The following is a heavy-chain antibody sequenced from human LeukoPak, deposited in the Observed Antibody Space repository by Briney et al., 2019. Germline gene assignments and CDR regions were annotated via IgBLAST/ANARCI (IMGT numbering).Heavy chain of an antibody. Sequence: GGSLRLSCAASGFTFSSYAMSWVRQAPGKGLEWVSAISGSGGSTYYADSVKGRFTISRDNSKNTLYLQMKSLRAEDTAVYYCAKGQTPYYYYYGMDVWGQGTTVTVPS. J-gene: IGHJ6*02. V-gene: IGHV3-23*01. CDR3: AKGQTPYYYYYGMDV. CDR1: GFTFSSYA. CDR2: ISGSGGST.